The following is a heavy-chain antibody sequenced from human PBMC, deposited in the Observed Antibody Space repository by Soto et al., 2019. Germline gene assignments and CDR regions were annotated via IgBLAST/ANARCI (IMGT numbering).Heavy chain of an antibody. CDR3: ASGPFRFLEGTQSYNWFDP. Sequence: QVQLVQSGTEVKRPGSSVNVSCKASGGTFSSYAVRWVRQAPGQGLEWMGGIIPMFGTANYAPNFQDRVTITADASTSIAYMDLSRLRSEDTAVYYCASGPFRFLEGTQSYNWFDPWGQGTLVIVTS. CDR1: GGTFSSYA. V-gene: IGHV1-69*12. CDR2: IIPMFGTA. J-gene: IGHJ5*02. D-gene: IGHD3-3*01.